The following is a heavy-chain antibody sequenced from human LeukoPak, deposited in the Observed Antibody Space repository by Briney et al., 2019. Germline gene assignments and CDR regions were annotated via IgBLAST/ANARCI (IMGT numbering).Heavy chain of an antibody. CDR2: FDPEDGET. V-gene: IGHV1-24*01. D-gene: IGHD3-16*01. CDR3: ATVRVMITFGGVERDY. CDR1: GYTLTELS. Sequence: ASVKVSCKVSGYTLTELSMHWVRQAPGKGLEWMGDFDPEDGETIYAQKFQGRATITEDTSTDTAYMELSSLRSEDTAVYYCATVRVMITFGGVERDYWGQGTLVTVSS. J-gene: IGHJ4*02.